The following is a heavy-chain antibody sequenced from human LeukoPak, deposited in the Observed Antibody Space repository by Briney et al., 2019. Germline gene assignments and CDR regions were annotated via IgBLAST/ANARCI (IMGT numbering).Heavy chain of an antibody. Sequence: ASVKVSCQASGYIFTGYYMHWVRQAPGQGLECMGWINPNSGGTNYAQQFQGRVTMTRDTSIRTAYMELSRLRSDDTAVYYCAAPMGATEAFDYWGQGTLVTVSS. CDR3: AAPMGATEAFDY. CDR1: GYIFTGYY. D-gene: IGHD1-26*01. J-gene: IGHJ4*02. CDR2: INPNSGGT. V-gene: IGHV1-2*02.